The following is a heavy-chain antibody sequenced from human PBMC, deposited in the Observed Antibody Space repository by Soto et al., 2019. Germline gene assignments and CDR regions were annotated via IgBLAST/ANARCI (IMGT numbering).Heavy chain of an antibody. CDR1: GFTFSRYT. D-gene: IGHD2-21*02. CDR2: ISSSYYI. CDR3: ARGVVVVLTATSNFDY. V-gene: IGHV3-21*01. J-gene: IGHJ4*02. Sequence: EVQLVESGGGLVKPGGSLRLSCAASGFTFSRYTMKWVRQAPGKGLEWVASISSSYYIKYADSVKGRFTISRDNAKNSLYLQMNSLRAEDTAVYYCARGVVVVLTATSNFDYWGQGTLVTVSS.